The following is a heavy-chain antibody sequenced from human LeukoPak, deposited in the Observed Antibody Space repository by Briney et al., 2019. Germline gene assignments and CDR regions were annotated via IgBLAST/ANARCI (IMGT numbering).Heavy chain of an antibody. CDR2: ITGSGTV. Sequence: GGSLRLSCAASGFTFSDYYMSWIRQAPGKGLEWIAYITGSGTVDHADSVKGRFIISRDNTKNSLYLQMNSLRAEDTAVYYCARDRYSGSGSHHSWFDPWGQGTLVTVSS. CDR1: GFTFSDYY. D-gene: IGHD3-10*01. V-gene: IGHV3-11*01. CDR3: ARDRYSGSGSHHSWFDP. J-gene: IGHJ5*02.